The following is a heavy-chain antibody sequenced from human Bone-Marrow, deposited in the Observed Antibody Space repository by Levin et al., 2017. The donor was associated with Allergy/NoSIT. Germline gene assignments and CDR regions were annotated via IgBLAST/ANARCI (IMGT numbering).Heavy chain of an antibody. Sequence: GESLKISCAASGFSFDNFALTWVRQVPGKGLEWVSTISGGGSNTYYAASVKGRFTVSRDNSKNTLFLQMTALRAEDAAIYYCAKDMNAFGGVVVQFLYFDSWGQGTLVSVSS. D-gene: IGHD3-16*02. CDR1: GFSFDNFA. V-gene: IGHV3-23*01. CDR3: AKDMNAFGGVVVQFLYFDS. J-gene: IGHJ4*02. CDR2: ISGGGSNT.